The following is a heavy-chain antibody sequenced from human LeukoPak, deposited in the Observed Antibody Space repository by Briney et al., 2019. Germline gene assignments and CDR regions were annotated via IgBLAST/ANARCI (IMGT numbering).Heavy chain of an antibody. CDR2: ISHDGSNK. V-gene: IGHV3-30-3*01. CDR3: AREGDVVAAGLGDLDY. Sequence: GGSLRLSCAASGFTFSTYAMHWVRQAPGKGLEWVTVISHDGSNKYYAESVKGRFTISRDNSKNTLYLQMNSLRAEDTAVYYCAREGDVVAAGLGDLDYWGQGTLVTVSS. CDR1: GFTFSTYA. D-gene: IGHD2-2*01. J-gene: IGHJ4*02.